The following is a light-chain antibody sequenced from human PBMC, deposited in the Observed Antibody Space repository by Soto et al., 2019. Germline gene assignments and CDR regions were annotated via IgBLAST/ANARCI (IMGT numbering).Light chain of an antibody. J-gene: IGLJ3*02. CDR3: GSYAGGNTDWV. CDR2: EVN. CDR1: SSDVGGYNY. V-gene: IGLV2-8*01. Sequence: QSALTQPPSASGSLGQSVTISCTGTSSDVGGYNYVSWYQQHSGKAPKLLIYEVNKRPSGVPDRFSGSKSDNTASLTVSGLQADDEADYYCGSYAGGNTDWVFGGGTKLTV.